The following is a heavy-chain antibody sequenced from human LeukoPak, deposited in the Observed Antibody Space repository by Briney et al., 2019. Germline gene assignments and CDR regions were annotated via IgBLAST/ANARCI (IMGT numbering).Heavy chain of an antibody. D-gene: IGHD2-21*01. CDR3: ARVSIRTQNFDY. CDR2: IDNSGYAT. J-gene: IGHJ4*02. CDR1: GFPFNSYA. Sequence: GGSLRLSCEVSGFPFNSYAMNWVRQAPGKGLEWASGIDNSGYATYHADSVKGRFTISRDNAKDTLYMQMNGLRVGDTAVYYCARVSIRTQNFDYWGQGTRVTVSS. V-gene: IGHV3-23*01.